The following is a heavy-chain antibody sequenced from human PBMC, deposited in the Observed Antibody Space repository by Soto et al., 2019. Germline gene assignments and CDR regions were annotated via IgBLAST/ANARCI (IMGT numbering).Heavy chain of an antibody. CDR2: IMQDGSDK. V-gene: IGHV3-7*01. J-gene: IGHJ4*02. D-gene: IGHD3-10*01. Sequence: GGSLRLSCTASGFSLSTSWMTWVRQAPGKGLEWVANIMQDGSDKYYADSVKGRFTISRDNAENSLYLQMNSLRAEDTAVYYCARVDSHYYGSGSYSLDYWGQGTLVTVSS. CDR1: GFSLSTSW. CDR3: ARVDSHYYGSGSYSLDY.